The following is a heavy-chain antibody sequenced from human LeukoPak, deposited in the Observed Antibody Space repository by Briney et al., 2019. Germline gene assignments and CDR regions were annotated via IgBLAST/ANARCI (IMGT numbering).Heavy chain of an antibody. CDR2: IGTSGYT. Sequence: GGALRLSCAASGFTFSYYDRHGVRQATGKGLEGVSAIGTSGYTYYTGSVKGRFTISRENAKNSLYLQMNSLRAGDTAVYYYARVAKERVGGVYYFDYWGQGTLVTVSS. CDR3: ARVAKERVGGVYYFDY. D-gene: IGHD1-1*01. CDR1: GFTFSYYD. V-gene: IGHV3-13*01. J-gene: IGHJ4*02.